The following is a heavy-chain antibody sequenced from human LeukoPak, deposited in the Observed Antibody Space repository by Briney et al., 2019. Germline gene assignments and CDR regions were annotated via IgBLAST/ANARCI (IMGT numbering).Heavy chain of an antibody. CDR1: GYTFTGYY. J-gene: IGHJ4*02. Sequence: ASVKVSCKASGYTFTGYYMHWVRQAPGQGLEWMGWINPNSGSTNYAQKFQGRVTMTRDTSISTAYMELSRLRSDDTAVYYCASRSIYSSSWYGGFSWGQGTLVTVSS. D-gene: IGHD6-13*01. V-gene: IGHV1-2*02. CDR2: INPNSGST. CDR3: ASRSIYSSSWYGGFS.